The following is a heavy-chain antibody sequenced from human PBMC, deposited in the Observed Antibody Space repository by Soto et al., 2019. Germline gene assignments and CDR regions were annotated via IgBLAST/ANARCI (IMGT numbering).Heavy chain of an antibody. CDR2: IYYSGST. Sequence: QVQLQESGPGLVKPSQTLSLTCTVSGDYISNGGYYWSWIRQHPGKSLEWIGYIYYSGSTVYNPSLNSRTTISVDTSKNQFSLKLSSVTAADTAVYYCAREGGSYSSYFDHWGQGTLVTVSS. CDR1: GDYISNGGYY. J-gene: IGHJ4*02. D-gene: IGHD1-26*01. V-gene: IGHV4-31*03. CDR3: AREGGSYSSYFDH.